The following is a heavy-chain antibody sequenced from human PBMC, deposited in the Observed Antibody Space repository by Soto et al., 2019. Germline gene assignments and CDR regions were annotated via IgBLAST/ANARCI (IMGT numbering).Heavy chain of an antibody. CDR2: ISGSGSYI. V-gene: IGHV3-21*04. D-gene: IGHD2-21*02. Sequence: EVQLVESGGGLVTPGGSLRLSCAASEFTFSSYALNWVRQAPGKGLEWVSIISGSGSYIRYADSLKGRFTISRDNTKMSLYLEMNSLRAEDTALYSCTKGAAHDLHSDYWGQGTLVTVSS. CDR3: TKGAAHDLHSDY. CDR1: EFTFSSYA. J-gene: IGHJ4*02.